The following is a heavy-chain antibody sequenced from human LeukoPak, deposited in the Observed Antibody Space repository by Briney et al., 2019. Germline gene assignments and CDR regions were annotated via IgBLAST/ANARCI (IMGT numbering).Heavy chain of an antibody. D-gene: IGHD3-9*01. Sequence: QTGGSLRLSCAASGFTFSSYGMHWVRQAPGKGLEWVAVISYDGSNKYYADSVKGRFTISRDNSKNTLYLQMNSLRAEDTAVYYCAKARTVLRYSLIGDWGQGTLVTVSS. V-gene: IGHV3-30*18. CDR1: GFTFSSYG. J-gene: IGHJ4*02. CDR3: AKARTVLRYSLIGD. CDR2: ISYDGSNK.